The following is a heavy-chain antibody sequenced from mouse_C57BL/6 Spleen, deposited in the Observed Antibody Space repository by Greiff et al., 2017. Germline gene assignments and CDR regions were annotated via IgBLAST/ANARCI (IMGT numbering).Heavy chain of an antibody. CDR1: GYAFTNYL. CDR2: INPGSGGT. V-gene: IGHV1-54*01. D-gene: IGHD1-1*01. CDR3: ARSSTTVVADYAMDY. Sequence: QVQLQQSGAELVRPGTSVKVSCKASGYAFTNYLIEWVKQRPGQGLEWIGVINPGSGGTNYNEKFKGKATLTADKSSSTAYMQLSSLTSEDSAVYCCARSSTTVVADYAMDYWGQGTSVTVSS. J-gene: IGHJ4*01.